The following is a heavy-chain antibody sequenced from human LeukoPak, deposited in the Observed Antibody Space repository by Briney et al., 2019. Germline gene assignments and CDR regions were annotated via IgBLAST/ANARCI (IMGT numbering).Heavy chain of an antibody. CDR1: GGSFSGYY. CDR3: ARQGPRRYYYDSSGYPYFDY. D-gene: IGHD3-22*01. CDR2: INHSGST. J-gene: IGHJ4*02. V-gene: IGHV4-34*01. Sequence: SETLSLTCAVYGGSFSGYYWSWIRQPPGKGLEWIGEINHSGSTNYNPSLKSRVTVSVDTSKNQFSLRLTSVTAADTAVYYCARQGPRRYYYDSSGYPYFDYWGQGTLVTVSS.